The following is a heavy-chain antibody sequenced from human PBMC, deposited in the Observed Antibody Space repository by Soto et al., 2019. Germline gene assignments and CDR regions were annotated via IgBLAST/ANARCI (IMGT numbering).Heavy chain of an antibody. V-gene: IGHV3-23*01. CDR1: GFTFSSYA. CDR2: ISGSGGST. D-gene: IGHD3-10*01. Sequence: GGSLRLSCAASGFTFSSYAMSWVRQAPGKGLEWVSAISGSGGSTYYADSVKGRFTISRDNSKNTLYLQMNSLRAEDTAVYYCAKEVHYGPLGKAPYFDYWGQGTLVTVSS. CDR3: AKEVHYGPLGKAPYFDY. J-gene: IGHJ4*02.